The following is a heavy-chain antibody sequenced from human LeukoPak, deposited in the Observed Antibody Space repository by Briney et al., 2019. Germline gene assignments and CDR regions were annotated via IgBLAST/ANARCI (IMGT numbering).Heavy chain of an antibody. Sequence: ASVKVSCKAAGYTFTNYYMHWVRQAPGPGNEWVGIINPSGGSTSYAQKVQGRLTMTRDTSTSTVYMDLSSLRSEDTAVYYCASFIPVAGTEFDYWGQGTLVTVSS. CDR1: GYTFTNYY. J-gene: IGHJ4*02. D-gene: IGHD6-13*01. V-gene: IGHV1-46*01. CDR2: INPSGGST. CDR3: ASFIPVAGTEFDY.